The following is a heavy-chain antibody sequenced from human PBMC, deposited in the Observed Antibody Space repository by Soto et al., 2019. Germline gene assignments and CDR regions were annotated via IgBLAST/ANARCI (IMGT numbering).Heavy chain of an antibody. J-gene: IGHJ3*01. Sequence: ETLSLTCTVSGSPISSYYWSWFRQPPGQGLEWVGYIYYTGTTTYNPSLKSRVTISVDASKSQFSLNLTSVTAANTAVYYCAYSTGWYRLDLWGQGTLVTVSS. CDR2: IYYTGTT. CDR1: GSPISSYY. CDR3: AYSTGWYRLDL. V-gene: IGHV4-59*12. D-gene: IGHD6-19*01.